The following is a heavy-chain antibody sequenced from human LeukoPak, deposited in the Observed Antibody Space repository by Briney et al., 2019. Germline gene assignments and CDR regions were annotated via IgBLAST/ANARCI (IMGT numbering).Heavy chain of an antibody. V-gene: IGHV3-48*03. Sequence: GGSLRLSCAASGFTFSSYEMNWVRQAPGKGLEWVSYISSSGSTIYYADSVKGRFTISRDNATHSLYLPMNRLSAEDTAVYYCARAPGYSSSWFKPDYYYYGMDVWGQGTTVTVSS. D-gene: IGHD6-13*01. CDR1: GFTFSSYE. J-gene: IGHJ6*02. CDR3: ARAPGYSSSWFKPDYYYYGMDV. CDR2: ISSSGSTI.